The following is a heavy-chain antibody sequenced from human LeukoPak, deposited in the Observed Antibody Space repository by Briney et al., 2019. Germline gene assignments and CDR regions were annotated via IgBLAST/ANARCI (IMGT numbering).Heavy chain of an antibody. Sequence: SSSSYYWGWIRQPPGKGLEWVSGTRGSGVTTYYVDSVKGRFTISRDNSKNTLYLQMNSLRAEDTAIYYCAKEKEGEVERGFFDYWGQGTLVTVSS. D-gene: IGHD1-1*01. V-gene: IGHV3-23*01. CDR1: SSSSYY. CDR3: AKEKEGEVERGFFDY. CDR2: TRGSGVTT. J-gene: IGHJ4*02.